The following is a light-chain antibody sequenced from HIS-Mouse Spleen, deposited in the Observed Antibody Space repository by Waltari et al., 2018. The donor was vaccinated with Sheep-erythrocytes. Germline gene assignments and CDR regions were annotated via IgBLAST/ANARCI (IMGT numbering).Light chain of an antibody. V-gene: IGLV3-25*03. CDR3: QSADSGVV. J-gene: IGLJ2*01. CDR1: ALPKQY. Sequence: SYELTQPPSVSVSPGQTARITCSGDALPKQYAYWYQQKPGQAPVLGIYKDSERPSGIPERFSGSSSGTTVTLTISGVQAEDEADYYCQSADSGVVFGGGTKLTVL. CDR2: KDS.